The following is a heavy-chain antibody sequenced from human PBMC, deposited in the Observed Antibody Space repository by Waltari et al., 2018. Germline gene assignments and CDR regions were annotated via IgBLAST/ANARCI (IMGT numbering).Heavy chain of an antibody. CDR2: IYYSGST. CDR3: ARGEREGIAPYYYYYMDV. J-gene: IGHJ6*03. Sequence: QVQLQESGPGLVKPSETLSLTCTVSGGSISSYYWSLIRQPPGKGLEWIGYIYYSGSTNYNPSLKSRVTISVDTSKNQFSLKLSSVTAADTAVYYCARGEREGIAPYYYYYMDVWGKGTTVTVSS. V-gene: IGHV4-59*01. D-gene: IGHD6-13*01. CDR1: GGSISSYY.